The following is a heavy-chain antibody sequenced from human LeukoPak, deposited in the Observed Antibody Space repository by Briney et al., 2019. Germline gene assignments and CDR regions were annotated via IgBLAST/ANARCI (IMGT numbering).Heavy chain of an antibody. CDR2: INTNTGNP. CDR3: ARGQSRYDY. CDR1: AYTFTSYA. J-gene: IGHJ4*02. D-gene: IGHD6-19*01. V-gene: IGHV7-4-1*02. Sequence: GASVNVSFTASAYTFTSYAMNWVRQAPGQGLEWMGWINTNTGNPTYAQGFTGRFVFSLDTSVSTAYLQISSLKAEDTAVYYCARGQSRYDYWGQGTLVTVSS.